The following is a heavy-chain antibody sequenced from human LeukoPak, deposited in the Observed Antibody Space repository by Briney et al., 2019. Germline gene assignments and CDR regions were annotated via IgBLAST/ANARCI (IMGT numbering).Heavy chain of an antibody. V-gene: IGHV3-7*01. D-gene: IGHD6-19*01. Sequence: PGGSLRLSCAASGFTFSSYSMNWVRQAPGKGLEWVATINQDASEKDYVDSVKGRFTISRDNAKNSLYLQMNSLRVEDTAVYYCARRAGIAVAGTSIFDSWGQGTLLTVSS. CDR2: INQDASEK. CDR3: ARRAGIAVAGTSIFDS. CDR1: GFTFSSYS. J-gene: IGHJ4*02.